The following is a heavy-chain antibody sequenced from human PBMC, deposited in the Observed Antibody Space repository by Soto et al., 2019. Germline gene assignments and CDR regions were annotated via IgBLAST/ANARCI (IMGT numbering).Heavy chain of an antibody. CDR2: IIPIFGTA. Sequence: QVQLVQSGAEVKKPGSSVKVSCKASGGTFSSYAISWVRQAPGQGLEWMGGIIPIFGTANYAQKFQGRVTITADESTSTAYMELSSLRSEDTAVYYCARAPRSGGYSGYDYYYYYGMDVWGQGTTVTVSS. D-gene: IGHD5-12*01. J-gene: IGHJ6*02. CDR1: GGTFSSYA. V-gene: IGHV1-69*01. CDR3: ARAPRSGGYSGYDYYYYYGMDV.